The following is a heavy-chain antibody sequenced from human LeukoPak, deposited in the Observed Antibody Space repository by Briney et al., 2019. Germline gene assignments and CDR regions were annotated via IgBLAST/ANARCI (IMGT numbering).Heavy chain of an antibody. J-gene: IGHJ5*02. CDR3: ARAPVNIWENWFDP. D-gene: IGHD1-26*01. CDR1: GFTLSSYA. V-gene: IGHV3-23*01. Sequence: PGGSLRLSCAASGFTLSSYAMSWVRQAPGKGLEWVSAISGSGGSTYYADSVKGRFTISRDNAKNSLYLQMNSLGAEDTAVYYSARAPVNIWENWFDPWGQGTLVTVSS. CDR2: ISGSGGST.